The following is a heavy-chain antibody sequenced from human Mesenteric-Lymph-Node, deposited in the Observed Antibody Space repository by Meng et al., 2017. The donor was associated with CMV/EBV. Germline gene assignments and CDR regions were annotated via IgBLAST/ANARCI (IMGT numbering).Heavy chain of an antibody. CDR2: IYHSGST. V-gene: IGHV4-38-2*02. CDR1: GYSISRGYL. J-gene: IGHJ5*02. Sequence: SETLSLTCTVSGYSISRGYLWGWIRQPPGKGLEWIGYIYHSGSTNYNPSLKSRVTISIDASKNQFSLKLSSVMAADTAVYYCARMYSSSPRGGFDPWGQGTLVTVSS. D-gene: IGHD6-6*01. CDR3: ARMYSSSPRGGFDP.